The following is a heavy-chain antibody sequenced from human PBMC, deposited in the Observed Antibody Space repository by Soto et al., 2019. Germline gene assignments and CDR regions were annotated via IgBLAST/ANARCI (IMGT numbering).Heavy chain of an antibody. Sequence: GASVKVSCKVSGYTLTELSMHWVRQAPGKGLEWMGGFDPEDGETIYAQKFQGRVTMTEDTSTDTAYMELSSLRSEDTAVYYCATGINYCSSTSCYNYWGQGTLVTVSS. CDR3: ATGINYCSSTSCYNY. CDR2: FDPEDGET. D-gene: IGHD2-2*02. J-gene: IGHJ4*02. V-gene: IGHV1-24*01. CDR1: GYTLTELS.